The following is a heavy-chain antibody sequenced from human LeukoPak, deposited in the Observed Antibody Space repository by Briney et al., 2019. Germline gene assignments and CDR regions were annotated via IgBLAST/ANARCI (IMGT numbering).Heavy chain of an antibody. CDR3: AKGKGYSSSSSDH. CDR2: ISGSDGST. V-gene: IGHV3-23*01. CDR1: GFTFNSHA. J-gene: IGHJ5*02. D-gene: IGHD6-6*01. Sequence: PGGSLRLSCAASGFTFNSHAMNWVRQAPGKGLEWVSAISGSDGSTYYADSVKGRFTISRDNSKNTLYLQMNSLRAEDTAVYHCAKGKGYSSSSSDHWGQGTLVTVPS.